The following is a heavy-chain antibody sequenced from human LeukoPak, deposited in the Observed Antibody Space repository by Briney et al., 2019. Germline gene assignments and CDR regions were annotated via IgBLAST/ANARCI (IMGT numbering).Heavy chain of an antibody. CDR3: ARDQRYSGYEL. CDR1: GGSFSGYY. J-gene: IGHJ4*02. CDR2: INHSGST. D-gene: IGHD5-12*01. V-gene: IGHV4-34*01. Sequence: SETLSLTCAVYGGSFSGYYWSWIRQPPGKGLEWIGEINHSGSTNYNPSLKSRVTISVDTSKNQFSLKLSSVTAADTAVYYCARDQRYSGYELWGQGTLVTVSS.